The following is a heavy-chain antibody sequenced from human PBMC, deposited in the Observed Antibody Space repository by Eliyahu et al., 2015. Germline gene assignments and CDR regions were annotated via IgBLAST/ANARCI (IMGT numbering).Heavy chain of an antibody. CDR1: GGSFRGYS. Sequence: QVQLQQWGAXLLKPSGXXSXPCPXDGGSFRGYSCSWIRQPPGKGLEWIGDINHSGSTNYSPSLKSRVTISVDTSKNQFSLKLSSVTAADTAVYYCARGLYGMDVWGQGTTVTVSS. V-gene: IGHV4-34*02. J-gene: IGHJ6*02. CDR2: INHSGST. CDR3: ARGLYGMDV.